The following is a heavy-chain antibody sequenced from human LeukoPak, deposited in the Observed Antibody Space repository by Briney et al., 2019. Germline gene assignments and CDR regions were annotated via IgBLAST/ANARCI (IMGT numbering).Heavy chain of an antibody. CDR2: ISGSGDNT. CDR3: AKGDYYDSSGYYLLDY. J-gene: IGHJ4*02. D-gene: IGHD3-22*01. CDR1: GFTFSSYA. V-gene: IGHV3-23*01. Sequence: PGGSLRLSCAASGFTFSSYAMSWVRQVPGKGLEWVSVISGSGDNTYYADSVKGRFTISRDNSKNTLYLQMNSLRAEDTAVYYCAKGDYYDSSGYYLLDYWGQGTLVTVSS.